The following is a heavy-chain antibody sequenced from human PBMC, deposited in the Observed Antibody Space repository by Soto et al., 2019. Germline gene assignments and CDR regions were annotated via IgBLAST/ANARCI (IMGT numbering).Heavy chain of an antibody. CDR2: IYYSGST. J-gene: IGHJ6*02. CDR3: ARVSHVYDLLTGYTPGGMDV. Sequence: SETLSLTYTVSGGSISCGDYYWSWIRQPPGKGLEWIGYIYYSGSTNYNPSLKSRVTISVDTSKNQFSLKLSSVTAADTAVYNCARVSHVYDLLTGYTPGGMDVWGQGTTVTV. D-gene: IGHD3-9*01. CDR1: GGSISCGDYY. V-gene: IGHV4-61*08.